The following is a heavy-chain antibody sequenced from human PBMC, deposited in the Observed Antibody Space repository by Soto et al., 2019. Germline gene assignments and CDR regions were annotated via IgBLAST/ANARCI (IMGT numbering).Heavy chain of an antibody. D-gene: IGHD2-2*01. J-gene: IGHJ6*02. CDR1: GGSISSGGYY. CDR3: ASHSLLAPEPYGMDV. V-gene: IGHV4-31*03. CDR2: IYYIGST. Sequence: LSLTCTVSGGSISSGGYYWSWIRQHPGKGLEWIGYIYYIGSTYYNPSLKSRVTISVDTSKNQFSLKLSSVTAADTAVYYCASHSLLAPEPYGMDVWGQGTTVTVSS.